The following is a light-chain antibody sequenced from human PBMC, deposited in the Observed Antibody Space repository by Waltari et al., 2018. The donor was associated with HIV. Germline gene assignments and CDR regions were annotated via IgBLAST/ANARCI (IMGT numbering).Light chain of an antibody. Sequence: SYVLTQPPSVPVAPGQTARLSRAGHHIEPPSVHWYQQRPGQAPVVVVYDDSDRPSGIPERFSGSNSGNTATLTINRVEAGDEADYYCQVWDSSSDLNVVFGGGTKLTVL. CDR2: DDS. V-gene: IGLV3-21*02. CDR1: HIEPPS. J-gene: IGLJ2*01. CDR3: QVWDSSSDLNVV.